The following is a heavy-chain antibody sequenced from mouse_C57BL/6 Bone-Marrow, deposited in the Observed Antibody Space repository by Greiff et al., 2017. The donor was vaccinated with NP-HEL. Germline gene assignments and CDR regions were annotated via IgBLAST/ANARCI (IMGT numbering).Heavy chain of an antibody. CDR1: GYTFTSYW. CDR2: IDPSDSYT. J-gene: IGHJ3*01. Sequence: QVQLKQPGAELVKPGASVKLSCKASGYTFTSYWMQWVKQRPGQGLEWIGEIDPSDSYTNYNQKFKGKATLTVDTSSSTAYMQLSSLTSEDSAVYYCARGPRRFAYWGQGTLVTVSA. CDR3: ARGPRRFAY. V-gene: IGHV1-50*01.